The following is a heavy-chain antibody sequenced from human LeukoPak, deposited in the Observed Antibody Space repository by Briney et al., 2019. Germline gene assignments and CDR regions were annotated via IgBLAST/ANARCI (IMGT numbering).Heavy chain of an antibody. CDR1: GYTFTGYY. CDR3: ARPRAEIMITFGRVSGDYNWFDP. J-gene: IGHJ5*02. D-gene: IGHD3-16*01. CDR2: INPNSGGT. V-gene: IGHV1-2*02. Sequence: ASVKVSCKASGYTFTGYYMHWVRQAPGQGLEWMGWINPNSGGTNYAQKFQGRVTMTRDTSISTAYMELSRLRSDDTAVYYCARPRAEIMITFGRVSGDYNWFDPWGQGTLVTVSS.